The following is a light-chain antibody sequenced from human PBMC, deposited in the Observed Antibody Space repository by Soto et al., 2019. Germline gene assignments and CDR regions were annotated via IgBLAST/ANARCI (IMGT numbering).Light chain of an antibody. Sequence: QSVLTQPPSVSGAPGQRVTISCTGSSSNIGAGYDVHWYQQVPGTAPKLLIYGNSNRPSGVPDRFSGSKSGTSASLAITGLQAEDEADYYCQSYDSSLSGYVFGTGTKVTAL. J-gene: IGLJ1*01. CDR1: SSNIGAGYD. CDR3: QSYDSSLSGYV. CDR2: GNS. V-gene: IGLV1-40*01.